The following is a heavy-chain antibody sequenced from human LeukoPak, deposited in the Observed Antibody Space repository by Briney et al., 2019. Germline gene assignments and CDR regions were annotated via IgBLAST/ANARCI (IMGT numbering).Heavy chain of an antibody. CDR1: GFTFSSYA. Sequence: GGSLRLSCAASGFTFSSYAMSWVRQAPGKGLEWVSAISGSGGSTYYADSVKGRFTISRDNSKNTLYLQMNSLRAEDTAVYYCAKDLRTDAPHNGWFDYWGQGTLVTVSS. V-gene: IGHV3-23*01. D-gene: IGHD2-15*01. CDR3: AKDLRTDAPHNGWFDY. J-gene: IGHJ4*02. CDR2: ISGSGGST.